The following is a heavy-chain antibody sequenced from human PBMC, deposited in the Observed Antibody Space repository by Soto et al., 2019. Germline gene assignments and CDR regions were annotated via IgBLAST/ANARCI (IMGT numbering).Heavy chain of an antibody. CDR3: AKAGPGYCSGGSCHPNANWFDP. V-gene: IGHV3-23*01. Sequence: EVQLLESGGGLVQPGGSLRLSCAASGFTFSSYAMSWVRQAPGKGLEWVSAISGSGGSTYYADSVKGRFTISRDNSKNTLYLQMNSLRAEDTAVYYCAKAGPGYCSGGSCHPNANWFDPWGQGTLVTVSS. J-gene: IGHJ5*02. D-gene: IGHD2-15*01. CDR1: GFTFSSYA. CDR2: ISGSGGST.